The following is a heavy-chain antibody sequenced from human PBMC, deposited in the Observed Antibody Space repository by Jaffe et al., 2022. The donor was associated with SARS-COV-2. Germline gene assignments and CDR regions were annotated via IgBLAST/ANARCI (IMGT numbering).Heavy chain of an antibody. D-gene: IGHD5-12*01. CDR3: ARPTYSGYDWNFDY. Sequence: QVQLVESGGGVVQPGRSLRLSCAASGFTFSSYAMHWVRQAPGKGLEWVAVISFDGSNKYYPDSVKGRFTISRDNSKNTLFLQMNSLRAEDTAVYYCARPTYSGYDWNFDYWGQGTLVTVSS. V-gene: IGHV3-30*04. CDR2: ISFDGSNK. J-gene: IGHJ4*02. CDR1: GFTFSSYA.